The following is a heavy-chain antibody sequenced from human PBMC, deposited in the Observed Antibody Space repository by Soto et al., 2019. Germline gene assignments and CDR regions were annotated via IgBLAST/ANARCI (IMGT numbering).Heavy chain of an antibody. CDR1: GGSIIGYY. J-gene: IGHJ4*02. CDR2: IYNIGST. Sequence: SETLSLTCTVSGGSIIGYYWSWLRQPPGKGLEWIGYIYNIGSTNYNPSLRSRVTMSIDTSQEQFSLKVSSVTATDTAVYYCATPFYWNDVDYWGQGTLVTVS. D-gene: IGHD1-1*01. V-gene: IGHV4-59*08. CDR3: ATPFYWNDVDY.